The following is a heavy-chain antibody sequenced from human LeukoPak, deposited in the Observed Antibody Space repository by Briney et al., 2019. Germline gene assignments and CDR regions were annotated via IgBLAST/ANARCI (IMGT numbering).Heavy chain of an antibody. CDR1: GYTFTSYD. CDR2: MNPNSGNT. D-gene: IGHD6-19*01. Sequence: ASVKVSCKASGYTFTSYDINWVRQATGQGLEWMGWMNPNSGNTGYAQKFQGRVTITRNTSISTAYMELSSLRSEDTAVYYCARAPTSTSGWFRYYYYYMDVWGKGTTVTVSS. CDR3: ARAPTSTSGWFRYYYYYMDV. J-gene: IGHJ6*03. V-gene: IGHV1-8*03.